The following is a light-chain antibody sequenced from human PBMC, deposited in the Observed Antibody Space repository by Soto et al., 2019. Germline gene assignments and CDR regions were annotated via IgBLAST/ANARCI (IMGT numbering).Light chain of an antibody. Sequence: EIVMTQFPATLSVSPGERATLSCRASQSLRSNIAWYQQKPGQAPRLLIYDSFTRATGIPARFSGSGSGTEFTLTISRLEPEDFAVYYCQQYGSSPMYAFGQGTKVDIK. CDR1: QSLRSN. CDR3: QQYGSSPMYA. V-gene: IGKV3-15*01. J-gene: IGKJ2*01. CDR2: DSF.